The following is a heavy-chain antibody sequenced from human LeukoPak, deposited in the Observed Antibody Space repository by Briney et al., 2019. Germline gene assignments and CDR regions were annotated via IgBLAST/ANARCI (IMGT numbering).Heavy chain of an antibody. Sequence: QAGGSLRLSCAASGFTFSTYSMMWVRQAPGKGLEWVSYISDSSGTIYYADSVKGRFTISRDNAKNSLYLQMNSLRAEDTAVYYCARNYGSGSYPYYFDYWGQGTLVTVSS. CDR1: GFTFSTYS. D-gene: IGHD3-10*01. J-gene: IGHJ4*02. CDR3: ARNYGSGSYPYYFDY. CDR2: ISDSSGTI. V-gene: IGHV3-48*04.